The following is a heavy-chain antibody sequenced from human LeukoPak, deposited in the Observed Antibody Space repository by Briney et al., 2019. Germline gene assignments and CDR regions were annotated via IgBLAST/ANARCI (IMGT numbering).Heavy chain of an antibody. J-gene: IGHJ5*02. D-gene: IGHD3-9*01. CDR3: ASISTGYYGPRWWFDP. Sequence: GGTLRLSCAASGFTFSSYGMSWVRQAPGKGLEWVSAISGSGGSTYYADSVKGRFTISRDNSKNTLYLQMNSLRAEDTAVYYCASISTGYYGPRWWFDPWGQGTLVTVSS. CDR2: ISGSGGST. CDR1: GFTFSSYG. V-gene: IGHV3-23*01.